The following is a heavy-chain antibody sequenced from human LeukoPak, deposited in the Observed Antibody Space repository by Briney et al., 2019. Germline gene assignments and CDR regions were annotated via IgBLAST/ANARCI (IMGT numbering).Heavy chain of an antibody. V-gene: IGHV4-4*09. CDR3: AAWSNGYYYHYMDV. D-gene: IGHD3-16*01. CDR1: GGSISSYY. CDR2: IYTSGST. J-gene: IGHJ6*03. Sequence: PSETLSLTCTVSGGSISSYYWSWIRQPPGKGLEWIGYIYTSGSTNYNPSLKSRVTISVDTSKNQFSLKLSSVTAADTAVYYCAAWSNGYYYHYMDVWGKGTTVTVSS.